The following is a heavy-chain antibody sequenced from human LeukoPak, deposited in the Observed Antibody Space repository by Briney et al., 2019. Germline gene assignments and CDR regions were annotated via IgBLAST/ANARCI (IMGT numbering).Heavy chain of an antibody. CDR3: GRVDMATTKDY. D-gene: IGHD5-24*01. V-gene: IGHV1-18*01. J-gene: IGHJ4*02. Sequence: GSVKVSCKASGYSFVGYGITWVRQAPGQGLEWMGWFNPENGNTNYAQKVQGRVTMTADTSTSTSYMELRSLRSDDTAVYFCGRVDMATTKDYWGQGTLVTVSS. CDR1: GYSFVGYG. CDR2: FNPENGNT.